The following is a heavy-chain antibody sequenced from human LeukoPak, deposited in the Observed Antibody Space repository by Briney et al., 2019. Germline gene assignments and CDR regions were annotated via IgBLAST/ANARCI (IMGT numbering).Heavy chain of an antibody. V-gene: IGHV4-38-2*02. CDR1: GYSISSGYY. Sequence: PSETLSLTCTVSGYSISSGYYWGWSRQPPGKGLEWIVNIYHTGSTYYNPSLKSRVTISVDTSKNQFSLKLSSVTAADTAVYYCVRSSSSIFDYWGQGTLVTVSS. CDR2: IYHTGST. CDR3: VRSSSSIFDY. J-gene: IGHJ4*02. D-gene: IGHD6-6*01.